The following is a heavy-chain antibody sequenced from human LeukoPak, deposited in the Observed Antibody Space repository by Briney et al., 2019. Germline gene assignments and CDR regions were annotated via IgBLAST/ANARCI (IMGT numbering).Heavy chain of an antibody. J-gene: IGHJ4*02. V-gene: IGHV3-23*01. CDR1: GFTFSSYG. D-gene: IGHD4-17*01. CDR3: AKISTVTANFDH. Sequence: GGSLRLSCAASGFTFSSYGMSWVRQAPGKGLEWVSGVSESGGSTYYTDSVKGRFTISRDNSRNTLYLQMNSLRAEDTAIYACAKISTVTANFDHWGQGTLVTVSS. CDR2: VSESGGST.